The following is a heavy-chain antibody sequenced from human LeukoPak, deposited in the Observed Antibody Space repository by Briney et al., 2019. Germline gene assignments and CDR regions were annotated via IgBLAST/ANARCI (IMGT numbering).Heavy chain of an antibody. V-gene: IGHV1-8*01. J-gene: IGHJ6*02. CDR2: MNPNSGNT. CDR1: GYTFTSYD. D-gene: IGHD1-14*01. CDR3: ARGNRPRGLGYYYGMDV. Sequence: GASVKVSCKASGYTFTSYDINWVRQATGQGLEWMGWMNPNSGNTGYAQKFQGRVTMTRNTSISTAYMELSSLRSEVTAVYYCARGNRPRGLGYYYGMDVWGQGTTVTVSS.